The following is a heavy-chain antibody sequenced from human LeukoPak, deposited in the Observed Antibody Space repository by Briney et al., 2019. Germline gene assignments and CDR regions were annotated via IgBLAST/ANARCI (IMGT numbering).Heavy chain of an antibody. CDR2: MNPNSGNT. J-gene: IGHJ6*03. V-gene: IGHV1-8*02. Sequence: ASVKVSCKASGYTFTSYGISWVRQATGQGLEWMGWMNPNSGNTGYAQKFQGRVTMTRNTSISTAYMELSSLRSEDTAVYYCARALSGYDSYYYMDVWGKGTTVTVSS. CDR3: ARALSGYDSYYYMDV. CDR1: GYTFTSYG. D-gene: IGHD5-12*01.